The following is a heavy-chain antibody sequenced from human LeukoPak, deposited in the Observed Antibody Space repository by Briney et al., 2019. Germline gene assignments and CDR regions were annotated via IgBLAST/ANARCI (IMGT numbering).Heavy chain of an antibody. Sequence: SETLSLTCTVSGGSISSYYWSWIRQPAGKGLEWIGRIYTSGSTNYNPSLKSRVTMSVDTSKNQFSLKLSSVTAADTAVYYCARVNGSGYYYYYGMDVWGQGTTVTVSS. CDR2: IYTSGST. CDR1: GGSISSYY. J-gene: IGHJ6*02. D-gene: IGHD2-15*01. V-gene: IGHV4-4*07. CDR3: ARVNGSGYYYYYGMDV.